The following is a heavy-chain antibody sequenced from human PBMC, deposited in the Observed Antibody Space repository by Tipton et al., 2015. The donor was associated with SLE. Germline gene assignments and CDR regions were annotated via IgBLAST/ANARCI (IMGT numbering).Heavy chain of an antibody. V-gene: IGHV4-34*01. J-gene: IGHJ4*02. CDR3: ARGLMVRGVKVDY. D-gene: IGHD3-10*01. CDR2: INDSGIT. CDR1: GGSFSGYY. Sequence: TLSLTCEVYGGSFSGYYWNWIRQPPGKGLEWIGEINDSGITNYNPSLKSRVTISVHASKNEFSLRLISVTAADTAVYYCARGLMVRGVKVDYWGQGTLVTVSS.